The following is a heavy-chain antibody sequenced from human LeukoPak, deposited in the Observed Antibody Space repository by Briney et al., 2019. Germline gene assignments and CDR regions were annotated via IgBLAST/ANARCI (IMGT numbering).Heavy chain of an antibody. V-gene: IGHV3-74*01. CDR3: TRDRGGSYDFDY. CDR2: IKSDGSST. Sequence: PGGSLRLSCATSGFTFSSYWMPWVRQAPGKGLVWVSRIKSDGSSTSYADSVKGRFTISRDNAKNTLYLQMNSLRAEDTAVYYCTRDRGGSYDFDYWGQGTLVTVSS. J-gene: IGHJ4*02. D-gene: IGHD1-26*01. CDR1: GFTFSSYW.